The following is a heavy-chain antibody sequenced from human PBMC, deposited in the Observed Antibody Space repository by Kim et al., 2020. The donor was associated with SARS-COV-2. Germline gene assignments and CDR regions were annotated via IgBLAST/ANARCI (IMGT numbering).Heavy chain of an antibody. CDR1: GGSISSYY. J-gene: IGHJ2*01. V-gene: IGHV4-59*01. D-gene: IGHD1-26*01. CDR3: ARAGGSCRYCYWYFDL. Sequence: SETLSLTCTVSGGSISSYYWSWIRQPPGKGLEWIGYIYYSGSTNYNPSLKSRVTISVDTSKNQFSLKLSSVTAADTAVSYCARAGGSCRYCYWYFDLWGRGTLVTVSS. CDR2: IYYSGST.